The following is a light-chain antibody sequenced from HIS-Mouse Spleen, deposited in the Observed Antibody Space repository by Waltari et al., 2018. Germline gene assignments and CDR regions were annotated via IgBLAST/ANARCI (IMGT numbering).Light chain of an antibody. CDR2: EGS. Sequence: QSALTQPASVSGSPGQSITLSCPGTSSDVGSYNLVSWYQQHPGKAPKLMIYEGSKRPSGVSNRFSGSKSGNTASLTISGLQAEDEADYYCCSYAGSSTEFGGGTKLTVL. CDR3: CSYAGSSTE. J-gene: IGLJ3*02. CDR1: SSDVGSYNL. V-gene: IGLV2-23*01.